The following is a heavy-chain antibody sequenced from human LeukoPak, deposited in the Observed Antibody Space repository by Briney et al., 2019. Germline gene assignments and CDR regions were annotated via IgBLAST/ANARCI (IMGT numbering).Heavy chain of an antibody. V-gene: IGHV3-7*01. CDR3: ARIWPAL. CDR2: IKQDGSEK. D-gene: IGHD3-10*01. CDR1: GLTFSNAW. Sequence: PGGALRLSCAASGLTFSNAWMSWVRQAPGRGLEWVANIKQDGSEKYYVDSVKGRFTISRDNAKNSLYLQMNSLRAEDTAVYYCARIWPALWGRGTLVTVSS. J-gene: IGHJ2*01.